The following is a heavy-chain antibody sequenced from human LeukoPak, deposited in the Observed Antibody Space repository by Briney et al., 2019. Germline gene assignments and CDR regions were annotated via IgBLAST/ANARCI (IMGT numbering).Heavy chain of an antibody. D-gene: IGHD3-10*01. J-gene: IGHJ4*02. Sequence: GESLKISCKGSGYSFTSYWIGWVRQMPGKGLAWIGIIYPGDSDTRYSPSFQGQVTISADKSISTAFLQWSSLQASDTAMYYCARSSAMTYNGPRDYWGQGTLVTVSS. V-gene: IGHV5-51*01. CDR1: GYSFTSYW. CDR2: IYPGDSDT. CDR3: ARSSAMTYNGPRDY.